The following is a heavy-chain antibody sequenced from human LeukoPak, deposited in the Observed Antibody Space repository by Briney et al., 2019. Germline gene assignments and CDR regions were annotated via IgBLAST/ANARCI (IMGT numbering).Heavy chain of an antibody. Sequence: PGGSQRLSCTASGFSVSGNFMTWVRQAPGKGLEWISFIYAGGTTSYAGSVRGRFTLSTNNSTNTIYLRLNSLRVEDTAVYYCARGRSRSSSGWYFDYWGQGTLVTVSS. CDR2: IYAGGTT. D-gene: IGHD3-22*01. CDR3: ARGRSRSSSGWYFDY. V-gene: IGHV3-53*01. CDR1: GFSVSGNF. J-gene: IGHJ4*02.